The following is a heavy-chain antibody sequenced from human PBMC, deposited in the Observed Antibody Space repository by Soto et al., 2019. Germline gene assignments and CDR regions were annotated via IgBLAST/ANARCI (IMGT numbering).Heavy chain of an antibody. CDR3: AAYADGSYRPPYDY. D-gene: IGHD2-2*01. J-gene: IGHJ4*02. V-gene: IGHV3-23*01. Sequence: GGSLRLSCAASGFSFSTTVMAWVRRAPGKGLECVSSIGPGSSNTFYAYSGKGRFTIFRDKARATLYLQIHSLSVDDTATYYCAAYADGSYRPPYDYWGQGTLVTVSS. CDR1: GFSFSTTV. CDR2: IGPGSSNT.